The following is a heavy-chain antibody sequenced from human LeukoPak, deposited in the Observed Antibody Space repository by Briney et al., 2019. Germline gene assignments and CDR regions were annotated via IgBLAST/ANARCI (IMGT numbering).Heavy chain of an antibody. V-gene: IGHV4-59*01. Sequence: SETLSLTCTVSGGSISSYYWSWIRQPPGKGLEWIGYIYYSGTTNYNPSLKSRVTISVVTSKIQFSLKLSSVTAADTAVYYCARGVYIAAAQYGYWGQGTLVTVSS. CDR3: ARGVYIAAAQYGY. J-gene: IGHJ4*02. CDR1: GGSISSYY. CDR2: IYYSGTT. D-gene: IGHD6-13*01.